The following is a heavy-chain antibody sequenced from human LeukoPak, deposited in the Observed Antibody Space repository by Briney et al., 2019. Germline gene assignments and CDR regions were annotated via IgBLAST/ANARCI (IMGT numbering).Heavy chain of an antibody. Sequence: GESLKISCKGSGYSFNTYWIGWVRQMPGKGLEWMGIIYPGDSDTRYSPSFQGQVSISADKSIRTAYLQWSSLKASDTATYYCARGDSSYYFDYWGQGTLVTVSS. J-gene: IGHJ4*02. CDR1: GYSFNTYW. CDR3: ARGDSSYYFDY. V-gene: IGHV5-51*01. CDR2: IYPGDSDT. D-gene: IGHD2-21*02.